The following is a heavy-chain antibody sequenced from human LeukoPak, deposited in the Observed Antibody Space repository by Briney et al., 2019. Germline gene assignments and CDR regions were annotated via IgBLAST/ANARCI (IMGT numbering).Heavy chain of an antibody. CDR2: INPSGGST. V-gene: IGHV1-46*01. CDR1: GYTFTSYY. Sequence: ASVKVSCKASGYTFTSYYMHWVRQAPGQGLEWMGIINPSGGSTSYAQKFQGRVTMTRDMSTSTVYMELSSLRSEDTAVYYCARDLRYYDSSGLNWFDPWGQGTLVTVSS. CDR3: ARDLRYYDSSGLNWFDP. D-gene: IGHD3-22*01. J-gene: IGHJ5*02.